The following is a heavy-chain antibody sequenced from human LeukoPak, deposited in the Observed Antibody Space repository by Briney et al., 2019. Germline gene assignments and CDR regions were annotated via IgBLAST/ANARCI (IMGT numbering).Heavy chain of an antibody. D-gene: IGHD2-15*01. CDR1: GYPFTGYY. J-gene: IGHJ4*02. CDR3: ARGVVVAATLLFDY. Sequence: ASVKVSCKASGYPFTGYYMHWVRQAPGQGLEWMGWINPNSGGTNYAQKFQGRVTMTRDTSISTAYMELSRLRSDDTAVYYCARGVVVAATLLFDYWGQGTLVTVSS. V-gene: IGHV1-2*02. CDR2: INPNSGGT.